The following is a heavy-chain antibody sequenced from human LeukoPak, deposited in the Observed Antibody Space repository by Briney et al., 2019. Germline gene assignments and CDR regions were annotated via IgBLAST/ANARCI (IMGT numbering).Heavy chain of an antibody. CDR1: GGSISSYY. J-gene: IGHJ4*02. CDR3: ARDWVGSRDGYNHFDY. V-gene: IGHV4-4*07. Sequence: SETLSLTCTVSGGSISSYYWSWIRQPAGKGLEWIGRIYTSGSTNYNPSLKSRVTISVDTSKNQFSLKLSSVTAADTAVYYCARDWVGSRDGYNHFDYWGQGPLVTVSA. CDR2: IYTSGST. D-gene: IGHD5-24*01.